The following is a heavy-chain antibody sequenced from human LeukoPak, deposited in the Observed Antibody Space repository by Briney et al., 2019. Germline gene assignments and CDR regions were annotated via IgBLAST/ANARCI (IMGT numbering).Heavy chain of an antibody. CDR3: ARSYDSSGYYYDY. V-gene: IGHV4-61*01. J-gene: IGHJ4*02. Sequence: SETLSLTCTVSGGSVSSGNYYWSWIRQPPGKGLEWIGYIYNSGGTNYNPSLKSRVTISVDTSKTQFSLKLSSVTAADTAVYYCARSYDSSGYYYDYRGQGTLVTVSS. CDR1: GGSVSSGNYY. D-gene: IGHD3-22*01. CDR2: IYNSGGT.